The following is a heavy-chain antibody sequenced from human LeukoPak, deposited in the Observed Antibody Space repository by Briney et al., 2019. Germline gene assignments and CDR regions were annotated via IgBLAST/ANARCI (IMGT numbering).Heavy chain of an antibody. CDR1: GGSFSGYY. J-gene: IGHJ4*02. V-gene: IGHV4-34*01. CDR2: INHSGST. CDR3: ARGRRRGSVSWGVTHAPFDY. D-gene: IGHD3-10*01. Sequence: SETLSLTCAVYGGSFSGYYWSWIRQPPGKGLEWIGEINHSGSTNYNPSLKSRVTISVDTSKNQFSLKLSSVTAADTAVYYCARGRRRGSVSWGVTHAPFDYWGQGTLVTVSS.